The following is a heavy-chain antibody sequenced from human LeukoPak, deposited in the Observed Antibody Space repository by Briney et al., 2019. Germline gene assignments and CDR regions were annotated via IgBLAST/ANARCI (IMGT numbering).Heavy chain of an antibody. CDR3: ARRGFPDY. V-gene: IGHV4-59*01. CDR1: GGSISSYY. CDR2: IYNTGIL. J-gene: IGHJ4*02. Sequence: PSETLSLTWAVSGGSISSYYWNWIRQPPGKGLEWIGHIYNTGILNYNPSLKSRVTISLDTSNNQVSLKLTSVTAADTDVYDWARRGFPDYWGQGILVTVSS. D-gene: IGHD3-16*01.